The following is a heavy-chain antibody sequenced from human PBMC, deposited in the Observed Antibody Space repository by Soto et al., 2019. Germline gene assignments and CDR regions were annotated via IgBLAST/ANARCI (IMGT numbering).Heavy chain of an antibody. CDR3: AKKAALTTPSFDS. J-gene: IGHJ4*02. CDR2: ISRSDGST. Sequence: EVQLLESGGGLVQPGGSLRRSCAASGFTFSSYAMSWVRQAPGKGLEWVSAISRSDGSTYFADSVKGRFTISRDNSKNTQYLQMNSLRAEDTAVYYCAKKAALTTPSFDSWGQGTLVTVSS. D-gene: IGHD4-4*01. CDR1: GFTFSSYA. V-gene: IGHV3-23*01.